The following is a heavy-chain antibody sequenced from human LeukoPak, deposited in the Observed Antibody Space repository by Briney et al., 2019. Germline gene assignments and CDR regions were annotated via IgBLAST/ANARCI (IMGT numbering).Heavy chain of an antibody. CDR1: GFTFSSYG. CDR3: AKDEVAYCGGDCYSHY. D-gene: IGHD2-21*02. Sequence: GRSLRLSCAASGFTFSSYGMHWVRQAPGKGLEWVAVISYDGSNKYYADSVKGRFTISRDNSKNTPYLQMNSLRAEDTAVYYCAKDEVAYCGGDCYSHYWGQGTLVTVSS. CDR2: ISYDGSNK. J-gene: IGHJ4*02. V-gene: IGHV3-30*18.